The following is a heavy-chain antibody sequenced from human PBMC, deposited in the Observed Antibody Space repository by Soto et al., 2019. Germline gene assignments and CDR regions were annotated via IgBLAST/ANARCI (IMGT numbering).Heavy chain of an antibody. CDR3: ARRQHHSSSWYYSSAFDI. CDR2: INHSGST. CDR1: GGSFSGYY. V-gene: IGHV4-34*01. D-gene: IGHD6-13*01. Sequence: KTSETLSLTCAVYGGSFSGYYWSWIRQPPGKGLEWIGEINHSGSTNYNPSLKSRVTISVDTSKNQFSLKLSSVTAADTAVYYCARRQHHSSSWYYSSAFDIWGQGTMVTVSS. J-gene: IGHJ3*02.